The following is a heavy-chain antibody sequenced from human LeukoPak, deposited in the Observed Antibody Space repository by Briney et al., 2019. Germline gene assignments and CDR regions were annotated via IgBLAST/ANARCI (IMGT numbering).Heavy chain of an antibody. Sequence: SETLSLTCTVSGGSTSSSSYYWGWIRQPPGKGLEWIGSIYYSGSTYYNPSLKSRFTISVDTSKNQFSLKLSSVTAADTAVYYCARLDMIVVVTFDYWGQGTLVTVSS. J-gene: IGHJ4*02. V-gene: IGHV4-39*01. D-gene: IGHD3-22*01. CDR2: IYYSGST. CDR3: ARLDMIVVVTFDY. CDR1: GGSTSSSSYY.